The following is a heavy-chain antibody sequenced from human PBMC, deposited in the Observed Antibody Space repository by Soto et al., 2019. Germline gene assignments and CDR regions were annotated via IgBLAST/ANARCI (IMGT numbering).Heavy chain of an antibody. D-gene: IGHD6-13*01. Sequence: EVQLVESGGGLVQPGGSLRLSCVASGFTFSSYWMYWVRLAPGKGLACVSRINGDGSRTSYADSVKGRFTISRDNAKNTLYLQMNSLRAEDTAVYYCARDPGQAGTWNYFDYWGQGTLVTVSS. J-gene: IGHJ4*02. CDR3: ARDPGQAGTWNYFDY. CDR2: INGDGSRT. V-gene: IGHV3-74*01. CDR1: GFTFSSYW.